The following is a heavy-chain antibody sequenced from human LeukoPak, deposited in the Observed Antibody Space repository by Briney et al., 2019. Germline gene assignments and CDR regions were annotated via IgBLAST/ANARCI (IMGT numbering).Heavy chain of an antibody. V-gene: IGHV5-51*01. CDR2: IYPGDSDT. CDR3: ARTNGRYFDY. Sequence: GESLKISCRASGYSFTTYWIGWVRQMPGKGLEWMGIIYPGDSDTRYSPSSQGQVTISADKSISTAYLQWSSLKASDTAMYYCARTNGRYFDYWGQGTLVTVSS. D-gene: IGHD1-26*01. J-gene: IGHJ4*02. CDR1: GYSFTTYW.